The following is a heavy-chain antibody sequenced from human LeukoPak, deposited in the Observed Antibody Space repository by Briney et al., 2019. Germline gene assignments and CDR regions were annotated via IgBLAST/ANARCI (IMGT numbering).Heavy chain of an antibody. CDR3: AKDLATSYYYYMDV. J-gene: IGHJ6*03. D-gene: IGHD1-1*01. CDR1: GFTLDDYA. CDR2: ISWNSGSI. Sequence: ARSLRLSCAASGFTLDDYAMHWVRQAPGKGLEWVSGISWNSGSIGYADSVKGRFTISRDNAKNSLYLQMNSLRAEDTALYYCAKDLATSYYYYMDVWDKGTTVTVSS. V-gene: IGHV3-9*01.